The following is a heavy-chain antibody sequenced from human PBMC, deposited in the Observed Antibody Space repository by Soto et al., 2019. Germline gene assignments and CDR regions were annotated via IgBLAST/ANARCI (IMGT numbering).Heavy chain of an antibody. D-gene: IGHD3-22*01. Sequence: SETLSLTCTVSGGSISSYYWSWIRQPPGKGLEWIGYIYYSVTTNYNPSLKSRVTISVDTSKNQFSLKLSSVTAADTAVYYCARGPTYYYDSSGYYLFDYWGQGTLVTV. J-gene: IGHJ4*02. CDR2: IYYSVTT. V-gene: IGHV4-59*01. CDR3: ARGPTYYYDSSGYYLFDY. CDR1: GGSISSYY.